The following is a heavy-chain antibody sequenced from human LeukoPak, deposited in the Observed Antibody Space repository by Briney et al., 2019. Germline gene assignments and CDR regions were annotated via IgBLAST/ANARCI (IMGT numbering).Heavy chain of an antibody. J-gene: IGHJ4*02. D-gene: IGHD1-1*01. CDR1: GFTFDDYA. Sequence: GRSLRLSCAASGFTFDDYAMHWVRQAPGKGLEWVSGISWNSGSIGYADSVKGRFTISRDNAKNSLYLQMYSLRAEDTAVYYCAKVEGASKASVYWGQGALVTASS. CDR3: AKVEGASKASVY. V-gene: IGHV3-9*01. CDR2: ISWNSGSI.